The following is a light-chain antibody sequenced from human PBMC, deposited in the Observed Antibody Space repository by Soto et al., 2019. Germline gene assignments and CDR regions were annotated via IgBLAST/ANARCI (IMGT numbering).Light chain of an antibody. CDR3: QQYGSSFTWT. V-gene: IGKV3-20*01. CDR2: GAS. Sequence: EIVLTQSPGTLSLAPGHRATLSCRASQSCSSYLAWYQQKPGQAPRLLMYGASSRATGIPDRFSGSGSGTDFTLTISRLEPEDFAVYYCQQYGSSFTWTFGQGTKVDIK. J-gene: IGKJ1*01. CDR1: QSCSSY.